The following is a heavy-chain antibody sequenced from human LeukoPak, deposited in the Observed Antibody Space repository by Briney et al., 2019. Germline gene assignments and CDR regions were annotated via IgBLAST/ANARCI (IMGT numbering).Heavy chain of an antibody. Sequence: SETLSLTCTVSGGSISSYYWSWIRQPPGKGLEWIGYIYYSGSTNYNPSLKSRVTISVDTSKNQFSLKLSSVTAAYTAVYYCARVMVFPFYYDSSGYYYVPLYCYYMDVWGKGTTVTVSS. D-gene: IGHD3-22*01. J-gene: IGHJ6*03. CDR1: GGSISSYY. V-gene: IGHV4-59*01. CDR2: IYYSGST. CDR3: ARVMVFPFYYDSSGYYYVPLYCYYMDV.